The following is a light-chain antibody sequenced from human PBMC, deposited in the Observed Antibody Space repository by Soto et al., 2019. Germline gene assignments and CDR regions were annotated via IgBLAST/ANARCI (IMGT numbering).Light chain of an antibody. V-gene: IGKV3-20*01. CDR3: QQYGSSLFT. CDR2: GAS. J-gene: IGKJ3*01. CDR1: QSVSSSY. Sequence: EIVLTQSPGTLSLSPGERATLSCRASQSVSSSYLAWYQQKPGQAPRLLIYGASSRATGIPDRFSGSGSGTDFTRTISRLEPEDIAVYYCQQYGSSLFTCGPGTKVDIK.